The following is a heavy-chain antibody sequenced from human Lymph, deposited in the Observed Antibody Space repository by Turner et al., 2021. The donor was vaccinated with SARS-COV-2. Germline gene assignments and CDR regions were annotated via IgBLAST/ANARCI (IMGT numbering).Heavy chain of an antibody. CDR1: GLAFSRYA. CDR3: EMATITGGYYGMDV. CDR2: NRGSDGVT. Sequence: FIKLNCALSGLAFSRYAMSWVRQAPGKGLEWVAGNRGSDGVTYYADSVKGRLANDRIKCMEFRRVLIRTSTVRGNDTEVGEMATITGGYYGMDVWGRGTMVTVSS. V-gene: IGHV3-23*01. J-gene: IGHJ6*02. D-gene: IGHD5-12*01.